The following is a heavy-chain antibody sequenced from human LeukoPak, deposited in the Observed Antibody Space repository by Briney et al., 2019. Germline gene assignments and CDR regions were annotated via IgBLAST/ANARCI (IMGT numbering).Heavy chain of an antibody. CDR3: TRAGGYDFWIDY. Sequence: GGSLRLSCAASGFTFSSYSMNWVRQAPGKGLEWVSSISSSSSYIYYADSVKGRFTISRDNAKNSLYLQMNSLKTEDTAVYYCTRAGGYDFWIDYWGQGTLVTVSS. CDR2: ISSSSSYI. CDR1: GFTFSSYS. J-gene: IGHJ4*02. V-gene: IGHV3-21*03. D-gene: IGHD3-3*01.